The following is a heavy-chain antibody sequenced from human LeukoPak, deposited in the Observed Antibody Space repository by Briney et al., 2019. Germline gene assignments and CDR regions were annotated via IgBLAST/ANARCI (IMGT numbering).Heavy chain of an antibody. J-gene: IGHJ3*02. CDR3: AGGPERKDAFDI. CDR2: ISYDGGNK. Sequence: GGSLRLSCAASGFTFSSYAMHWVRQAPGKGLEWVAVISYDGGNKYYADSVQGRFTISRDNSKNTLYLQMNSLRAEDTAVYYCAGGPERKDAFDIWGQGTMVTVSS. CDR1: GFTFSSYA. D-gene: IGHD1-1*01. V-gene: IGHV3-30-3*01.